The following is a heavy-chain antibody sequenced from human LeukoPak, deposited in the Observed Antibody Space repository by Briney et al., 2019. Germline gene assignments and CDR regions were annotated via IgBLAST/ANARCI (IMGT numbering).Heavy chain of an antibody. CDR2: IIPSGHTT. CDR3: AKDDRWLQFCC. Sequence: GGSLRLSCAASGFTFSSFGMSWVRQAPGKGLEWVSGIIPSGHTTYYADSVRGRFTISRDNSRNTLYLQMNSLRAEDTAVYYCAKDDRWLQFCCWGQGTLVTVSA. D-gene: IGHD5-24*01. J-gene: IGHJ4*02. CDR1: GFTFSSFG. V-gene: IGHV3-23*01.